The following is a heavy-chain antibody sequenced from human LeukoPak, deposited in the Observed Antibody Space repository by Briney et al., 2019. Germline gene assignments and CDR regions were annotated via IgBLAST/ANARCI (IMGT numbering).Heavy chain of an antibody. J-gene: IGHJ4*02. Sequence: GGSLRLSCAASGFTFSRYSTNWVRQTPGKGLEWVAAISDGGGATYYADSVKGRFTISRDDSTNTVYLQMSGLRAEDTAVYYCAKKQGEPGTLGNYFDYWGQGTLVTVSS. D-gene: IGHD7-27*01. V-gene: IGHV3-23*01. CDR3: AKKQGEPGTLGNYFDY. CDR1: GFTFSRYS. CDR2: ISDGGGAT.